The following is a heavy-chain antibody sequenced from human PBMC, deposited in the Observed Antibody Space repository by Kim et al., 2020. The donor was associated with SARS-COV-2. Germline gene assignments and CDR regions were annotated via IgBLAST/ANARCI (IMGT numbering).Heavy chain of an antibody. CDR2: ISSSSSTI. V-gene: IGHV3-48*02. J-gene: IGHJ6*02. Sequence: GGSLRLSCAASGFTFSSYSMNWVRQAPGKGLEWVSYISSSSSTIYYADSVKGRFTISRDNAKNSLYLQMNSLRDEDTAVYYCARAGPHYYGSGSPDYYYYYGMDVWGQGTTVTVSS. CDR3: ARAGPHYYGSGSPDYYYYYGMDV. D-gene: IGHD3-10*01. CDR1: GFTFSSYS.